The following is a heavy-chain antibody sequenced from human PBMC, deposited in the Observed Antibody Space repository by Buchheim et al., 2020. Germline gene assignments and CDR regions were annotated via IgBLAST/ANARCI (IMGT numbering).Heavy chain of an antibody. CDR3: ATTVELSALNDAFDV. V-gene: IGHV3-11*05. D-gene: IGHD1-7*01. Sequence: QVKLVESGGGLVKPGGSLSLSCAASGISFSDYYMTWLRLAPGKGLEWVSYISYVGASTIFADPVKGRFTISRDNLMNLVHLDMCSLRTEDTAIYYCATTVELSALNDAFDVWGQGT. J-gene: IGHJ3*01. CDR2: ISYVGAST. CDR1: GISFSDYY.